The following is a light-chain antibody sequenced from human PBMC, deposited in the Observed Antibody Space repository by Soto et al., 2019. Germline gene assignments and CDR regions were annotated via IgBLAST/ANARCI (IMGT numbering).Light chain of an antibody. CDR2: STN. CDR1: SGSVSTSYY. Sequence: QTVVTQEPSFSVSPGGTVTLTCGLSSGSVSTSYYPSWYQQTPGQAPRTLIYSTNTRSSGVPDRFSGSILGNKAALTITGAQAHDESDYYCVLYMGGGISVFGGGTQLTVL. CDR3: VLYMGGGISV. J-gene: IGLJ2*01. V-gene: IGLV8-61*01.